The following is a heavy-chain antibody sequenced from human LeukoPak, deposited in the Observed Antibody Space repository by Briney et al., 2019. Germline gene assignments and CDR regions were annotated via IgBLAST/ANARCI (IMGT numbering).Heavy chain of an antibody. CDR3: ARGGTGTTPPFDY. V-gene: IGHV1-18*01. CDR1: GYTFTSYD. Sequence: ASVKVSCKASGYTFTSYDITWVRQAPGQGLEWMGWISTYGAKKNYAQKFQGRVTMTTDTSTSTVYMELRSLRSDDTAVYYCARGGTGTTPPFDYWGQGTLVTVSS. CDR2: ISTYGAKK. D-gene: IGHD1-1*01. J-gene: IGHJ4*02.